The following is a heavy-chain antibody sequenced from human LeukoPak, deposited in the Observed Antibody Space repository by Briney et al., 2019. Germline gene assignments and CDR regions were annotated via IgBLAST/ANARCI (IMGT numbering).Heavy chain of an antibody. Sequence: SETLSLTCTVSGGSISSYYWSWIRQPPGKGLEWIGSIYYSGSTYYNPSLKSRVTISVDTSKNQFSLKLSSVTAADTAVYYCARGLRTDYWGQGTLVTVSS. D-gene: IGHD3-16*01. CDR1: GGSISSYY. CDR3: ARGLRTDY. CDR2: IYYSGST. J-gene: IGHJ4*02. V-gene: IGHV4-59*12.